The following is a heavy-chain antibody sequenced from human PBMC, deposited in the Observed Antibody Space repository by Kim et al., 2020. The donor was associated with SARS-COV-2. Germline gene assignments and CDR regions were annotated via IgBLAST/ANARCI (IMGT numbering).Heavy chain of an antibody. V-gene: IGHV3-23*01. D-gene: IGHD6-19*01. J-gene: IGHJ4*02. Sequence: AESGKGRLTISRDKSKNTLDLRMNSLRAEDTAVYYCAKVTRGWRGPLDYWGQGTLVTVSS. CDR3: AKVTRGWRGPLDY.